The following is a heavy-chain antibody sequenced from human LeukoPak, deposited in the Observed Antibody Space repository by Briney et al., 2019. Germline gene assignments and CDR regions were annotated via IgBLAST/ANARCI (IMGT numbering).Heavy chain of an antibody. J-gene: IGHJ4*02. V-gene: IGHV3-7*01. CDR2: IKKDGSEK. D-gene: IGHD5-18*01. CDR1: GFTFSSHR. Sequence: PGRSLRLSCAASGFTFSSHRMSWVRQAPGKGLEWVANIKKDGSEKYYVDSVKGRFTISRDNAKTSLYLQMNSLRAEDTAVYYCARDLSGVTGYTYGRGIDYWGQGTLVTVSS. CDR3: ARDLSGVTGYTYGRGIDY.